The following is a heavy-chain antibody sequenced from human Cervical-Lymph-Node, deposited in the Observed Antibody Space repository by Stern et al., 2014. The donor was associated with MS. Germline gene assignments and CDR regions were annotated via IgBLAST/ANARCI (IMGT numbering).Heavy chain of an antibody. D-gene: IGHD1-26*01. Sequence: QVQLVESGAGGERHGCWLRGSWKAYGGTFSSYAISWVRQAPGQGLEWMGGNITIFGTANYAQKFQGRVTITADESTSTAYMELSSLRSEDTAVYYCARGELKEGLVRGMDVWGQGTTVTVSS. CDR3: ARGELKEGLVRGMDV. V-gene: IGHV1-69*01. CDR1: GGTFSSYA. J-gene: IGHJ6*02. CDR2: NITIFGTA.